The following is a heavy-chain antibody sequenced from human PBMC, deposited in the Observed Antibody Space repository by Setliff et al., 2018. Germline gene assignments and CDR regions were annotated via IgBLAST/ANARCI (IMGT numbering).Heavy chain of an antibody. V-gene: IGHV4-38-2*02. Sequence: SETLSLTCGVSGYSICSGYYWGWIRQPPGKGLEWIGSIYHSGSTYYNPSLKSRVTISVDTSKNQFSLKLSSVTAADTAVYYCAREGYYDSSGPDDAFDIWGQGTMVTVSS. D-gene: IGHD3-22*01. CDR3: AREGYYDSSGPDDAFDI. CDR2: IYHSGST. CDR1: GYSICSGYY. J-gene: IGHJ3*02.